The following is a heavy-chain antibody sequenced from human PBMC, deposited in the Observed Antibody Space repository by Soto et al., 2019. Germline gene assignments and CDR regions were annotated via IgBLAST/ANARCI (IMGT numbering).Heavy chain of an antibody. CDR3: ARERGRIVVVPAATGVLGAWFDP. CDR2: INPSGGST. J-gene: IGHJ5*02. V-gene: IGHV1-46*01. D-gene: IGHD2-2*01. Sequence: GASVKVSCEASGYTFTSYYIHWVRQAPGQGLEWMGIINPSGGSTSYAQKFQGRVTMTRDTSTSTVYMELSSLRSEDTAVYYCARERGRIVVVPAATGVLGAWFDPWGQGTLVTVSS. CDR1: GYTFTSYY.